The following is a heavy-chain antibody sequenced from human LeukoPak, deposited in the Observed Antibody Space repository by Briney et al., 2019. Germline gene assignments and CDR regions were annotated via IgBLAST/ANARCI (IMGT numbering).Heavy chain of an antibody. J-gene: IGHJ4*02. CDR3: ASPYPSYGDYVRYFDY. D-gene: IGHD4-17*01. CDR2: IIPIFGTA. CDR1: GGTFSSYA. Sequence: SVKVSYKASGGTFSSYAISWVRQAPGQGLEWMGGIIPIFGTANYAQKFQGRVTITADESTSTAYMGLSSLKSEDTAVYYCASPYPSYGDYVRYFDYWGQGTLVTVSS. V-gene: IGHV1-69*01.